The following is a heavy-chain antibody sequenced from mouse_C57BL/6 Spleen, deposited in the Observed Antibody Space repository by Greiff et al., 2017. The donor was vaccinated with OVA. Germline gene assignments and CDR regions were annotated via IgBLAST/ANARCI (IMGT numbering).Heavy chain of an antibody. CDR2: IYPGDGDT. Sequence: QVQLQQSGPELVKPGASVKISCKASGYAFSSSWMKWVKPRPGKGLEWIGRIYPGDGDTNYNGKFKGKATLTADKSSSTAYMQLSSLTSEDSAVYFCARDYYGSSYEYFDVWGTGTTVTVSS. CDR3: ARDYYGSSYEYFDV. CDR1: GYAFSSSW. D-gene: IGHD1-1*01. V-gene: IGHV1-82*01. J-gene: IGHJ1*03.